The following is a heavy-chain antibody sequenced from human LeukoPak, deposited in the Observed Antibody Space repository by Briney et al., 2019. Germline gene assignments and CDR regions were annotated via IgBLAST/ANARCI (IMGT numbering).Heavy chain of an antibody. CDR1: GYTFPRYD. CDR3: ARVLGSPGAKARPLGY. V-gene: IGHV1-8*01. J-gene: IGHJ4*02. CDR2: MNPNRGKT. Sequence: GASVKVSFKASGYTFPRYDINWVRQATGQGLEWMGWMNPNRGKTGYAQKFQGRVTKNRNNSISTAYMERSSLGSEDTAVYYCARVLGSPGAKARPLGYWGQGTLVTVSS. D-gene: IGHD6-6*01.